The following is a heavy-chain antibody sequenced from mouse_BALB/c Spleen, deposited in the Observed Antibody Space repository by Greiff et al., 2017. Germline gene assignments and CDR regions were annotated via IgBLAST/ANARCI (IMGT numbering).Heavy chain of an antibody. J-gene: IGHJ4*01. Sequence: QVQLQQSGAELVRPGTSVKVSCKASGYAFTNYLIEWVKQRPGQGLEWIGVINPGSGGTNYNEKFKGKATLTADKSSSTAYMQLSSLTSDDSAVYFCARGTTVVAPDYYAMDYWGQGTSVTVSS. V-gene: IGHV1-54*01. CDR1: GYAFTNYL. CDR2: INPGSGGT. CDR3: ARGTTVVAPDYYAMDY. D-gene: IGHD1-1*01.